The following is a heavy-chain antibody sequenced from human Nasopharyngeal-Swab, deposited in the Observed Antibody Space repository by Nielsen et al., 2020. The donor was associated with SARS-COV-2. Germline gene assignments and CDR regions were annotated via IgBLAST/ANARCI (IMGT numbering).Heavy chain of an antibody. D-gene: IGHD3-16*01. J-gene: IGHJ6*02. CDR1: GYTFTSYY. CDR2: INPSGGST. V-gene: IGHV1-46*01. Sequence: ASVKVSCKASGYTFTSYYMHWVRQAPGQGLEWMGIINPSGGSTSCAQKFQGRVTMTRDTSTSTVYMELSSLRSEDTAVYYCAVAGGGILGTYYYYGMDVWGQGTTVTVSS. CDR3: AVAGGGILGTYYYYGMDV.